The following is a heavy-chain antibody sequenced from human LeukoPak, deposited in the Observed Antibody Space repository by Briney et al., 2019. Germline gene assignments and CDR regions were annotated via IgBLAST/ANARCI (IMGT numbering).Heavy chain of an antibody. CDR1: GVSMSSYF. CDR3: ARVAYGSSWFDP. V-gene: IGHV4-59*01. Sequence: PSETLSLTCTVSGVSMSSYFWSWIRQPPGKGLEWIGYIYYSGRTTYNPSLKSRVTISIDTSKSQFSLTLTSVTAADTAVYYCARVAYGSSWFDPWGQGTLVIVSS. D-gene: IGHD2-2*01. J-gene: IGHJ5*02. CDR2: IYYSGRT.